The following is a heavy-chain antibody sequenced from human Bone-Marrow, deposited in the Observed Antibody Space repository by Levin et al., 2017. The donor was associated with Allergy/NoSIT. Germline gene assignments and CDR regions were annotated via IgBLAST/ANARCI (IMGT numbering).Heavy chain of an antibody. CDR3: ARAVSFDYWAYYFDH. V-gene: IGHV4-59*11. CDR2: IYDSGST. D-gene: IGHD3/OR15-3a*01. Sequence: KASETLSLTCTVSGGSITTHYWAWIRQPPGKGLEWVGYIYDSGSTRYNPSPKSRLTISADTSKNPFSLNLNPVTSPDTAVYYCARAVSFDYWAYYFDHWGQGTLVTVSS. J-gene: IGHJ4*02. CDR1: GGSITTHY.